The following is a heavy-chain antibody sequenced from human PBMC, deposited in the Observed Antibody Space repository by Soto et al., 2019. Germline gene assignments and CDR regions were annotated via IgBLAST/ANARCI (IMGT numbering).Heavy chain of an antibody. D-gene: IGHD3-3*01. CDR1: GGSISNYF. CDR3: ARGVFWSGSKIYYLDY. Sequence: SETLSLTCSVSGGSISNYFWTWIRQPPGKGLEWIGYIYYTGNTNFNPSLKSRVTMSVDTSKNQFSLKLSSVTAADSAVYYCARGVFWSGSKIYYLDYWGQGTLVTVSS. J-gene: IGHJ4*02. CDR2: IYYTGNT. V-gene: IGHV4-59*01.